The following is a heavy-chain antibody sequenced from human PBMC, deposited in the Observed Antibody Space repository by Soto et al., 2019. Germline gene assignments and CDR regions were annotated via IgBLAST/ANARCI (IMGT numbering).Heavy chain of an antibody. CDR3: AHSIRYSSTYYRCFDP. D-gene: IGHD6-13*01. CDR1: GFSLSTSGVG. CDR2: IYWDDDK. Sequence: QITLKESGPTLVKPTQTLTLTCTFSGFSLSTSGVGVGWIRQPPGKALEWLALIYWDDDKRYSPSLKSRLTITKATSKNQVALTMSNMDPVDTATYYCAHSIRYSSTYYRCFDPWGQGTLVTVSS. V-gene: IGHV2-5*02. J-gene: IGHJ5*02.